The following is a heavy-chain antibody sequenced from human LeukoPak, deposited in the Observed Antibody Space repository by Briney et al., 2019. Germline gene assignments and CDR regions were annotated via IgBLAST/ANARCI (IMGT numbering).Heavy chain of an antibody. CDR1: GYTFTGYY. D-gene: IGHD2-2*01. J-gene: IGHJ4*02. CDR2: INPNSGGT. Sequence: ASVKVSCKASGYTFTGYYMHWVRQAPGQGLEWMGWINPNSGGTNYAQKFQGRVTMTRDTSISTAYMELSRLRSDDTAVYYCAREGPYCTYTTCSQGLFDHWGQGTLVTVSS. V-gene: IGHV1-2*02. CDR3: AREGPYCTYTTCSQGLFDH.